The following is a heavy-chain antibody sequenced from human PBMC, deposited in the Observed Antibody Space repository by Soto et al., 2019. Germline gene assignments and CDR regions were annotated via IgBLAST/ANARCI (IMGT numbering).Heavy chain of an antibody. J-gene: IGHJ4*02. CDR1: GGSVSSGSYY. CDR2: IYYSWST. V-gene: IGHV4-61*01. D-gene: IGHD2-21*02. CDR3: ARGAVVVTAILPDY. Sequence: SETLSLTCTVSGGSVSSGSYYWSWIRQPPGKGLEWIGYIYYSWSTNYNPSLKSRVTISVDTSKNQFSLKLNSVTAGDTAVYYCARGAVVVTAILPDYWGQGILVTVSS.